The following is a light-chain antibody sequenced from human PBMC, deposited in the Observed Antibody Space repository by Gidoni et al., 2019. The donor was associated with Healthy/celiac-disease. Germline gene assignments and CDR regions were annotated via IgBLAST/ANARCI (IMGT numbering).Light chain of an antibody. J-gene: IGKJ2*01. CDR1: QSISSY. CDR3: QHSYSTPYT. CDR2: AAS. Sequence: DIQMTKSPSSLSASVGDRVTITCRASQSISSYLNWYQQKPGKAPKLLIYAASSVQSGVPSRFSGSGSGTDFTLTISSLQPEDFATYYCQHSYSTPYTFGQGTKLEIK. V-gene: IGKV1-39*01.